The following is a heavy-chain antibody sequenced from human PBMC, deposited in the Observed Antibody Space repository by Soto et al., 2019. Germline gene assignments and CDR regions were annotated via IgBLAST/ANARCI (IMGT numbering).Heavy chain of an antibody. CDR2: ISYDGSNK. V-gene: IGHV3-30*18. J-gene: IGHJ6*02. D-gene: IGHD3-10*01. CDR3: AKVFTMVRGVIIKHYYYYYGMDV. CDR1: GFTFSSYG. Sequence: GWSLRLSCAASGFTFSSYGMHWVRQAPGKGLEWVAVISYDGSNKYYADSVKGRFTISRDNSKNTLYLQMNSLRAEDTAVYYCAKVFTMVRGVIIKHYYYYYGMDVWGQGTTVTVSS.